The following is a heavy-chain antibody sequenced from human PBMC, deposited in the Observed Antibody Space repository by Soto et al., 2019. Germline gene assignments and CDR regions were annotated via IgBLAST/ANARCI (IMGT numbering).Heavy chain of an antibody. V-gene: IGHV3-23*01. CDR2: ITGSGRTS. D-gene: IGHD3-3*01. CDR3: AKENFFGVGTQLNYFGY. J-gene: IGHJ4*02. Sequence: EVQLLESGGGLEQPGGSLRLSCTASGLTFTSFAMTWVRQAPGKGLEWVSTITGSGRTSYYADSVKGRFIISRDNSKSTLFLQMNSLRAEDTAVYYCAKENFFGVGTQLNYFGYWGQGTLVTVSS. CDR1: GLTFTSFA.